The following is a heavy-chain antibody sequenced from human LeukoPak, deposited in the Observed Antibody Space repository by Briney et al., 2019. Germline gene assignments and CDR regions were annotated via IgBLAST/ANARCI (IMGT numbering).Heavy chain of an antibody. CDR3: ARGAGSSWYFYFDY. V-gene: IGHV3-20*01. J-gene: IGHJ4*02. CDR2: INWNGGST. D-gene: IGHD6-13*01. CDR1: GFTFDDYG. Sequence: GGSPRLSCAASGFTFDDYGMSWVRQAPGKGLEWVSGINWNGGSTGYADSVKGRFTISRDNAKNSLYLQMNSLRVEDTAVYHCARGAGSSWYFYFDYWGQGTLVTVSS.